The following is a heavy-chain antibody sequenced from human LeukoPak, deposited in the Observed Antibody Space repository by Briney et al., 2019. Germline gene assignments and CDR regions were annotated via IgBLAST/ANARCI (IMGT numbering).Heavy chain of an antibody. CDR1: GGSISSYY. V-gene: IGHV4-59*01. J-gene: IGHJ4*02. Sequence: SETLSHTCTVSGGSISSYYWSWIRQPPGKGLEWIGYIYYSGSTNYNPSLKSRVTISVDTSKNQFSLKLSSVTAADTAVYYCARERWLPYYFDYWGQGTLVTVSS. D-gene: IGHD5-24*01. CDR3: ARERWLPYYFDY. CDR2: IYYSGST.